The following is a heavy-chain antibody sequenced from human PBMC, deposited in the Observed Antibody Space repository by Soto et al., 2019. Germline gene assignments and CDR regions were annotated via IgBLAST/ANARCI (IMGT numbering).Heavy chain of an antibody. CDR1: GGSFSGYY. CDR3: ARGAAGDYAPAYYMDV. J-gene: IGHJ6*03. D-gene: IGHD4-17*01. CDR2: INHSGST. V-gene: IGHV4-34*01. Sequence: SETLSLTCAVYGGSFSGYYWSWIRQPPGKGLEWIGEINHSGSTNYNPSLKSRVTISVDTSKNQFSLKLSSVTAADTAVYYCARGAAGDYAPAYYMDVWGKGTTVNVSS.